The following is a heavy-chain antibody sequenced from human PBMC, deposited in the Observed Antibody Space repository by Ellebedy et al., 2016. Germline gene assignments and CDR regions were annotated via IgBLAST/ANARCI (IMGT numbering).Heavy chain of an antibody. CDR2: INSDGSST. Sequence: GESLKISCAASGFTFSSYWMHWVRQAPGKGLVWVSRINSDGSSTNYADSVKGRFTISRDNAKNTLYLQMNSLRAEDTAVYYCAREMATIGYHYYGMDVWGQGTTVTVSS. J-gene: IGHJ6*02. CDR1: GFTFSSYW. D-gene: IGHD5-24*01. CDR3: AREMATIGYHYYGMDV. V-gene: IGHV3-74*01.